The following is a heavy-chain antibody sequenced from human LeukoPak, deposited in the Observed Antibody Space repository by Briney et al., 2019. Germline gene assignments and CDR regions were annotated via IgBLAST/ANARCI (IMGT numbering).Heavy chain of an antibody. J-gene: IGHJ3*02. D-gene: IGHD5-12*01. CDR3: ARHSRSGYGDYESAFDI. Sequence: SETLPLTCIVSGGSISSSGYYWDWIRQPPGKGLEWIGTFYYTGSTYYNPSLKSRITISVDTSKNQFSLKLRSVTAADTAVYYCARHSRSGYGDYESAFDIWGQGTMVTVSS. CDR1: GGSISSSGYY. CDR2: FYYTGST. V-gene: IGHV4-39*01.